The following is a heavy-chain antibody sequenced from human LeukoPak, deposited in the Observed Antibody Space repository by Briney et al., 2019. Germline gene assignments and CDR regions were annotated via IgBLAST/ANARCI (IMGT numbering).Heavy chain of an antibody. CDR1: GGSISSYY. Sequence: KASETLSLTCTVSGGSISSYYWSWIRQPPGKGLEWIGYIYYSGSTNYNPSLKSRVTISVDTSKNQFSLKLSSVTAADTAVYYCARVIGNWFDPWGQGTLVTVSS. CDR2: IYYSGST. D-gene: IGHD1-26*01. V-gene: IGHV4-59*01. CDR3: ARVIGNWFDP. J-gene: IGHJ5*02.